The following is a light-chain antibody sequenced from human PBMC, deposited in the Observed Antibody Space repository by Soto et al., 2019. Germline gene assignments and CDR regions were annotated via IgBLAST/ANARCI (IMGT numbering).Light chain of an antibody. Sequence: QSVLTQPASESGSPGQSITISCTGTSSDVGDYNNVSWYQQHPGKAPKLMIDDVSNRPSGVSNRFSGSKSGNTASLTISGLQAEDEADYYCSSCASSSAHVIFGGGTKLTVL. V-gene: IGLV2-14*01. CDR2: DVS. J-gene: IGLJ2*01. CDR3: SSCASSSAHVI. CDR1: SSDVGDYNN.